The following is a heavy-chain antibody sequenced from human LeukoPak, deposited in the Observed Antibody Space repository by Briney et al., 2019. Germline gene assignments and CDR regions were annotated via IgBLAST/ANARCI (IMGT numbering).Heavy chain of an antibody. CDR3: ATPLDYYDSSGYHQGGD. CDR2: IKEDGSRK. J-gene: IGHJ4*02. D-gene: IGHD3-22*01. Sequence: GGSLRLFCAASGFTFSSYWMTWVRQAPGKGLEWVANIKEDGSRKNYVDSVKGRFTISRDNAKNLLYLQMNSLRAEDTAVYYCATPLDYYDSSGYHQGGDWGQGTLVTVPS. CDR1: GFTFSSYW. V-gene: IGHV3-7*03.